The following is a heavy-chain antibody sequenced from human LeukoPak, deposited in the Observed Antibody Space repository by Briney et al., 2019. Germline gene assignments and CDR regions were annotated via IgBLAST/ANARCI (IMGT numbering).Heavy chain of an antibody. CDR2: IYGGGIT. CDR1: GFTIRSYY. D-gene: IGHD3-9*01. CDR3: ARDCDFLTSYGMDV. J-gene: IGHJ6*04. Sequence: GGSLRLSCAASGFTIRSYYMNWVRQAPGKGLEWVSIIYGGGITYYADSVKGRFTTSRDNPKNTLHLQMHGLRAEDTAVYYCARDCDFLTSYGMDVWGKGTTVIVSS. V-gene: IGHV3-53*01.